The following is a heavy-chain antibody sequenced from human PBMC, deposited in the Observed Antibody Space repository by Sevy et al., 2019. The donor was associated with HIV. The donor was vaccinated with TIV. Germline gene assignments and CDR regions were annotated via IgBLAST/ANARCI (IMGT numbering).Heavy chain of an antibody. CDR2: INPRGGST. CDR3: VRDPGGYSGYDFDY. Sequence: ASVKVSCKASGYTFTSYYMHWVRQAPGHRLEWMGIINPRGGSTSYAQKFQGRVTMTRDTSTSTVYMELSSLRSEDTAVYYCVRDPGGYSGYDFDYWGQGTLVTVSS. V-gene: IGHV1-46*01. J-gene: IGHJ4*02. CDR1: GYTFTSYY. D-gene: IGHD5-12*01.